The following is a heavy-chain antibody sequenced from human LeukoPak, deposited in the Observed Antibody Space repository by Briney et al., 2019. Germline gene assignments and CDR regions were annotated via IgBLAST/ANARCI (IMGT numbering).Heavy chain of an antibody. V-gene: IGHV3-7*01. Sequence: GGSLRLSCAASGFTFSSYWMSWVRQAPGKGLEWVANIKQDGSEKYYVDSVKGRFTISRDNAKNSLYLQMNSLRAEDTAVYYCARLGWGLLGYFDYWGQGTLVTVSS. D-gene: IGHD1-26*01. CDR2: IKQDGSEK. CDR3: ARLGWGLLGYFDY. J-gene: IGHJ4*02. CDR1: GFTFSSYW.